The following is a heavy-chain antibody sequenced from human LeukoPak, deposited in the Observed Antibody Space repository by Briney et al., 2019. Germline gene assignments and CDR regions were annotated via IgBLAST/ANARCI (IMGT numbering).Heavy chain of an antibody. CDR2: IKKDAGDK. CDR1: GFMFSSHW. V-gene: IGHV3-7*01. D-gene: IGHD3-22*01. Sequence: GGSVRLSCAASGFMFSSHWMTWVRQAPGKGLEWVANIKKDAGDKYYVDSVKGRFTISRDNSKNTLYLQMNSLRAEDTAVYYCARDRDVYYDSSGLGAFDIWGQGTMVTVSS. J-gene: IGHJ3*02. CDR3: ARDRDVYYDSSGLGAFDI.